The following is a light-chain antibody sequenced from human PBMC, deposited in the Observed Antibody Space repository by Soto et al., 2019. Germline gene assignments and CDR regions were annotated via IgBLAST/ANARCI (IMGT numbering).Light chain of an antibody. Sequence: QSVLTQPPSASGTPGQRVTISCSGSSSNIGSTTVNWYQQFPGTAPKLLIYSTDQRPSGVPDRFSGTKSGNSASLAISGLQSDDEADYYCATWDDSLRAVVFGGGTKLTVL. CDR1: SSNIGSTT. V-gene: IGLV1-44*01. CDR3: ATWDDSLRAVV. J-gene: IGLJ2*01. CDR2: STD.